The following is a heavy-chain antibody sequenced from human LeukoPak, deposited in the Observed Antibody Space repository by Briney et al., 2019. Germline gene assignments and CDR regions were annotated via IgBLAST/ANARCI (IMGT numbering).Heavy chain of an antibody. J-gene: IGHJ3*02. CDR3: AKSLIVVVYDAFDI. CDR2: ISYDGSNK. CDR1: GFTFSSYG. Sequence: PGRSLRLSCAASGFTFSSYGMHWVRQAPGKGLEWVAVISYDGSNKYYADSVKGRFTISRDNSKNTLYLQMSSLRAEDTAVYYCAKSLIVVVYDAFDIWGQGTMVTVSS. D-gene: IGHD3-22*01. V-gene: IGHV3-30*18.